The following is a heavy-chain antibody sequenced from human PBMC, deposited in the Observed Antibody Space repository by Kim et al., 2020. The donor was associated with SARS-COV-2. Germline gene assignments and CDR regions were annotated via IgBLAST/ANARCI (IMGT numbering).Heavy chain of an antibody. CDR3: AAAVDISDTFGY. V-gene: IGHV1-58*01. J-gene: IGHJ4*02. Sequence: YAQKFQERVTITRDMSTSTAYMELSSLRSEDTAVYYCAAAVDISDTFGYWGQGTLVTVSS. D-gene: IGHD5-12*01.